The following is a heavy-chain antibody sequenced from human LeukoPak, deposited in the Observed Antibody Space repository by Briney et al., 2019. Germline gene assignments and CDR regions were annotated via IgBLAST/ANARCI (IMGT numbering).Heavy chain of an antibody. V-gene: IGHV3-66*01. CDR2: IYSGRST. CDR1: GFTFSNYG. CDR3: ARGRGSGWPFDY. J-gene: IGHJ4*02. Sequence: PGGSLRLSCAASGFTFSNYGIHWVRQAPGKGLEWVSVIYSGRSTYYADSVKGRFTISRDSSKNTLYLQMNSLRAEDTAVYYCARGRGSGWPFDYWGQGTLVTVSS. D-gene: IGHD6-19*01.